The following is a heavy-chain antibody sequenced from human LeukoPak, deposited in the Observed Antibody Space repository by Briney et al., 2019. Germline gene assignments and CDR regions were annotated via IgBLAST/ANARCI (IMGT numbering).Heavy chain of an antibody. J-gene: IGHJ4*02. Sequence: SETLSLTCTVSGGSISSGGYYWSWIRQRPGKGLEWIGYIYYSGTTYYNPSLKSRVTISVDTSKNQFSLNLSSVTAADTAVYYCASGDGYSYGFWGQGTLVTVSS. CDR2: IYYSGTT. CDR3: ASGDGYSYGF. D-gene: IGHD5-18*01. V-gene: IGHV4-31*03. CDR1: GGSISSGGYY.